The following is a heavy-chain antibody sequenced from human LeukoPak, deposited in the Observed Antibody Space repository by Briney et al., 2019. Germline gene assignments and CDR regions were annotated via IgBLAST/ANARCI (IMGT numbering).Heavy chain of an antibody. D-gene: IGHD3-10*01. CDR3: ARDRYYGSGTYDY. V-gene: IGHV3-48*03. J-gene: IGHJ4*02. Sequence: GGSLRLSCAASGFTFSSYEMNWVRQAPGKGLEWVSYISSSGGTIYYADSVKGRFTISRDNAKNSLYLQMISLRAEDTAVYYCARDRYYGSGTYDYWGQGTLVTVSS. CDR1: GFTFSSYE. CDR2: ISSSGGTI.